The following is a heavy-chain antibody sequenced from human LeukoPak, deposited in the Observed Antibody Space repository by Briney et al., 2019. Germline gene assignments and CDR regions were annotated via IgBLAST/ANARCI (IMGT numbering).Heavy chain of an antibody. Sequence: SETLSLTCTVSGGSISSGGYYWSWIRQPPGKGLEWIGYIYHSGSTYYNPSLKSRVTISVDRSKNQFSLKLSSVTAADTAVYYCATTYYYDSSGYDTAFDIWGQGTMVTVSS. CDR1: GGSISSGGYY. J-gene: IGHJ3*02. CDR3: ATTYYYDSSGYDTAFDI. V-gene: IGHV4-30-2*01. CDR2: IYHSGST. D-gene: IGHD3-22*01.